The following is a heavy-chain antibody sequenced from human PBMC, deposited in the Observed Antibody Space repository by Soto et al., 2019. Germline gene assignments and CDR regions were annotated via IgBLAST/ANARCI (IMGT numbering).Heavy chain of an antibody. Sequence: QVQLVESGGSVVQPGRSLRLSCAASGFTFSNYSMHWVRQAPGKGLEWVAVISSDGGSKYYPDSVKGRFTISRDNSKNTLYLQMNRLRAEDTAVYYCARDGSNSRWFYYGMDVWGQGTTVTVSS. D-gene: IGHD2-15*01. CDR3: ARDGSNSRWFYYGMDV. CDR2: ISSDGGSK. J-gene: IGHJ6*02. V-gene: IGHV3-30-3*01. CDR1: GFTFSNYS.